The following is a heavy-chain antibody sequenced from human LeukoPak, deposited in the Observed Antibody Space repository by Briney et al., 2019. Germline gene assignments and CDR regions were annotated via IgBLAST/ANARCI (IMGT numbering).Heavy chain of an antibody. D-gene: IGHD5-18*01. Sequence: ATVKVSCKTFGYTFTDHYTHWVRQAPGQGLEWVGWINPNSGGTKYAEKFQGRVTMTRDTSTSTGYMEVSRLRYDDTAVYYCARGVDTDYFDYWGQGTLVSVSS. J-gene: IGHJ4*02. CDR1: GYTFTDHY. CDR3: ARGVDTDYFDY. V-gene: IGHV1-2*02. CDR2: INPNSGGT.